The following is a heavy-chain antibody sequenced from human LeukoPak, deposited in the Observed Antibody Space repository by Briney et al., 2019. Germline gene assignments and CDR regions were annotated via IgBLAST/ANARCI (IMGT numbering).Heavy chain of an antibody. CDR1: GYTFTDYY. D-gene: IGHD3-22*01. Sequence: ASVKVSCKASGYTFTDYYMHLVQQAPGKGLEWMGRVDPEDGETIYAEKFQGRVTITADTSTDTAHMELSSLRSEDTAVYYCATASSGYYGGDDYWGQGTLVTVSS. V-gene: IGHV1-69-2*01. CDR2: VDPEDGET. CDR3: ATASSGYYGGDDY. J-gene: IGHJ4*02.